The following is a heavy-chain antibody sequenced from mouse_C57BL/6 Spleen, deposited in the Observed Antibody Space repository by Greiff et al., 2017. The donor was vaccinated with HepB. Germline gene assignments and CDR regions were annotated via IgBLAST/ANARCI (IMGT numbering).Heavy chain of an antibody. CDR2: IDPSDSYT. CDR1: GYTFTSYW. V-gene: IGHV1-50*01. J-gene: IGHJ3*01. D-gene: IGHD2-3*01. Sequence: QVQLQQPGAELVKPGASVKLSCKASGYTFTSYWMQWVKQRPGQGLEWIGEIDPSDSYTNYNQKLRGKATLTVATSSSTAYMQLSSLTSEDSAVYYCARKALYDGYYEFAYWGQGTLVTVSA. CDR3: ARKALYDGYYEFAY.